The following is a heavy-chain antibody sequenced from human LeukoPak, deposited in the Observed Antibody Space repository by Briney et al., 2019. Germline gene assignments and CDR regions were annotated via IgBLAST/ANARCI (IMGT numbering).Heavy chain of an antibody. Sequence: GGSLRLSCAASGFAFSTYSTYFMSWVRQAPGKGLEWVSTISRHGDITYYADSVKGRFIISRDSSKNALFLQMNSLTAEDTAVYYCAKVATYHYFYMDVWGRGTTVTVSS. V-gene: IGHV3-23*01. CDR2: ISRHGDIT. CDR3: AKVATYHYFYMDV. J-gene: IGHJ6*03. CDR1: GFAFSTYSTYF.